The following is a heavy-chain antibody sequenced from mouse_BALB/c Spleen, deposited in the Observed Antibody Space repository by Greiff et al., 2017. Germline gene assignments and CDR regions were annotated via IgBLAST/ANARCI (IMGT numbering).Heavy chain of an antibody. CDR2: INSNGGST. J-gene: IGHJ4*01. CDR1: GFTFSSYG. CDR3: AREDAMDY. V-gene: IGHV5-6-3*01. Sequence: EVQLVESGGGLVQPGGSLKLSCAASGFTFSSYGMSWVRQTPDKRLELVATINSNGGSTYYPDSVKGRFTISRDNAKNTLYLQMSSLKSEDTAMYYCAREDAMDYWGQGTSVTVSS.